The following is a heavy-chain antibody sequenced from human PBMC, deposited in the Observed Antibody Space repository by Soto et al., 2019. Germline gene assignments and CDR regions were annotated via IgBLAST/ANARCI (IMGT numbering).Heavy chain of an antibody. J-gene: IGHJ1*01. CDR3: AYSPQEGIVVGKDFQH. V-gene: IGHV2-5*02. Sequence: QITLKESGPTLVKPTQTLTLTCTFSGFSLSTSRGGVGWVRQPPGKALEWLTFIYWDGDKRYSPSLKSRLTITKDTSKIQVVLTMTNMDPVDTATYYCAYSPQEGIVVGKDFQHWGQGTLVTVSS. CDR2: IYWDGDK. D-gene: IGHD3-22*01. CDR1: GFSLSTSRGG.